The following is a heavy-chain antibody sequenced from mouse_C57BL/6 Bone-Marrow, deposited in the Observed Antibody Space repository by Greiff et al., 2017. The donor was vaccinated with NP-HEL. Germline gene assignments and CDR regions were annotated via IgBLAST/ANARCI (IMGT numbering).Heavy chain of an antibody. Sequence: QVQLQQPGAELVRPGTSVKLSCKASGYTFTSYWMHWVKQRPGQGLEWIGVIDPSDSYTNYNQKFKGKATLTVDTSSSTAYMQLSSLTSEDSAVYYCARSGIYSGNYVDYWGQGTTLTVSS. CDR2: IDPSDSYT. V-gene: IGHV1-59*01. CDR1: GYTFTSYW. J-gene: IGHJ2*01. D-gene: IGHD2-1*01. CDR3: ARSGIYSGNYVDY.